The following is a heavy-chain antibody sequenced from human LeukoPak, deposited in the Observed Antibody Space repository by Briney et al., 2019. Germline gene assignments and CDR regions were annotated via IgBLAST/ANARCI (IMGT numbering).Heavy chain of an antibody. J-gene: IGHJ4*02. D-gene: IGHD1-26*01. V-gene: IGHV3-74*01. CDR3: ARDEVGAPPIDY. CDR1: GFTFSSYA. CDR2: IRGDGSLL. Sequence: GGFLRLSCAASGFTFSSYAMHWVRQAPGKGLVWISNIRGDGSLLGYADSVKGRFTVSRDNAKNTLFLHMTSLRAEDTAVYYCARDEVGAPPIDYWGQGALVTVSS.